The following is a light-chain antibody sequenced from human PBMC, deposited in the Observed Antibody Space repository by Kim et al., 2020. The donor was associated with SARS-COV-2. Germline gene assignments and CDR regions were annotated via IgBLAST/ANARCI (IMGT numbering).Light chain of an antibody. J-gene: IGLJ2*01. CDR3: QSADISGSSWV. Sequence: PGQRARITCTGYPVQKRVAYWYRQRPGRGQMLVLYRDKERTSWIPVRFAFSRSGTTVTLTIRGVQAEDEADYFCQSADISGSSWVFGGGTKLTVL. CDR1: PVQKRV. CDR2: RDK. V-gene: IGLV3-25*03.